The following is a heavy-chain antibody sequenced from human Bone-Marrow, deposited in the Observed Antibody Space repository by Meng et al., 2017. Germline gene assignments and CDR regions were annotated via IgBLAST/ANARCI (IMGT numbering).Heavy chain of an antibody. J-gene: IGHJ4*02. Sequence: VRQGRLGSGVKRPGSAWRVLCQPSGGSVSTFAVCWVGQAPGQGLEWMGGISPIYATANYEQKFQGRVTITAYESTSTAHLWLSSLRSEDTAVYYCATGGPDYDSSGYYRFDYWGQGTLVTVSS. CDR2: ISPIYATA. CDR3: ATGGPDYDSSGYYRFDY. V-gene: IGHV1-69*01. CDR1: GGSVSTFA. D-gene: IGHD3-22*01.